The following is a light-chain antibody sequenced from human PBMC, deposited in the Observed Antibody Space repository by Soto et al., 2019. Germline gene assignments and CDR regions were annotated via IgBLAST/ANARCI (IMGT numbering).Light chain of an antibody. Sequence: EIVLTQSPGTLSLSPGERATLSCRASQSVSSSYLAWYQQKPGQAPRLLIYDASSRATGIPDRFSGSGSGTDFTLTISRLEPEEFAVYYCQHYGYSPAFGGGTKVEIK. CDR1: QSVSSSY. V-gene: IGKV3-20*01. CDR2: DAS. CDR3: QHYGYSPA. J-gene: IGKJ4*01.